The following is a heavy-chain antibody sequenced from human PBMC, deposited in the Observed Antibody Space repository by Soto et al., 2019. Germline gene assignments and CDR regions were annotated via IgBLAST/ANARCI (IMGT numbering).Heavy chain of an antibody. CDR1: GGSISSGGYY. D-gene: IGHD4-17*01. J-gene: IGHJ6*03. V-gene: IGHV4-31*03. CDR3: ARGDGDYYYYYMDV. Sequence: SETLSLTCTVSGGSISSGGYYWSWIRQHPGKGLEWIGYIYYSGSTYYNPSLKSRVTISVDTSKNQFSLKLSSVTAADTAVYYCARGDGDYYYYYMDVWGKGTTVTV. CDR2: IYYSGST.